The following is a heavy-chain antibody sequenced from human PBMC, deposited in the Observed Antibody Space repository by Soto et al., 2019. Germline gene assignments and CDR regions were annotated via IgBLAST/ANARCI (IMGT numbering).Heavy chain of an antibody. Sequence: SETLSLTCSVSGASISSYYWTWIRQPPGGGLEWIGYMHHTQGTNDNPSLRGRVHMSIDTSMNQFSLRLTSVTAADTAVYYCARVHFVGYFDSLDPWGHGTLVTVS. J-gene: IGHJ5*02. CDR2: MHHTQGT. CDR1: GASISSYY. V-gene: IGHV4-59*01. CDR3: ARVHFVGYFDSLDP. D-gene: IGHD3-9*01.